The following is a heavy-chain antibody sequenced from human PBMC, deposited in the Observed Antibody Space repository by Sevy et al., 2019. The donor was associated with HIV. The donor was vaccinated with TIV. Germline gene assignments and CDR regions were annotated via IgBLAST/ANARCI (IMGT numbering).Heavy chain of an antibody. J-gene: IGHJ4*02. CDR3: TRALATADTPEYYFDY. CDR2: IRRNSHEPYGGTT. Sequence: GGSLRLSCTSSGFTFGDYAMSWFRQAPGKGLEWVAFIRRNSHEPYGGTTEYAASVKGRFTMSRDDSKLIAYLQMNSLKTEDTAVYYCTRALATADTPEYYFDYWGQGILVTVSS. CDR1: GFTFGDYA. D-gene: IGHD5-12*01. V-gene: IGHV3-49*03.